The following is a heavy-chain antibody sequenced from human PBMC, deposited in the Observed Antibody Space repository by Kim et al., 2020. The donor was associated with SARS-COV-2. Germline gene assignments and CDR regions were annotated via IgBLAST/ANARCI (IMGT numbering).Heavy chain of an antibody. J-gene: IGHJ4*02. V-gene: IGHV4-59*01. Sequence: NPYLNSRVTISGDTSKTRFSLKLTSVTAADTAVYYCARARIAVAGHYFDYWGQGTLVTVSS. D-gene: IGHD6-19*01. CDR3: ARARIAVAGHYFDY.